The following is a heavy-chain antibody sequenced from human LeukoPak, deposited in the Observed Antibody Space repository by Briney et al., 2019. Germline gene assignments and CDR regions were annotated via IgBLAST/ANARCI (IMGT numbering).Heavy chain of an antibody. CDR2: ISSSSSYI. V-gene: IGHV3-21*04. J-gene: IGHJ6*03. D-gene: IGHD2-2*01. CDR3: ARVPPFNCSSTSCNYYYYYMDV. CDR1: GFTFSSYS. Sequence: GGSLRLSCAASGFTFSSYSMNWVRQAPGKRLEWVSSISSSSSYIYYADSVKGRFTISRDNAKNSLYLQMNSLRAEDTAVYYCARVPPFNCSSTSCNYYYYYMDVWGKGTTVTISS.